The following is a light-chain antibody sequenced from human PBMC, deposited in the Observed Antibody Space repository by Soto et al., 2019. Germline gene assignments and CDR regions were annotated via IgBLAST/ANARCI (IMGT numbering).Light chain of an antibody. CDR1: QDINNW. J-gene: IGKJ4*01. CDR2: TTS. Sequence: DIQVTQSPSSVSASVGDRVTITCRASQDINNWLAWYQQKPGKAPKLLIYTTSNLQSGVPSRFSGSGSGTDFTLTISSLQPEDFATYYCQQANSCPLTFGEGTKVEIK. V-gene: IGKV1-12*01. CDR3: QQANSCPLT.